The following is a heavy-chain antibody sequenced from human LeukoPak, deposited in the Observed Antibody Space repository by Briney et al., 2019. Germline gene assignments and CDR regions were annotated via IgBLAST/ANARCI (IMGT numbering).Heavy chain of an antibody. Sequence: SVKVSCKASGGTFSSYAISWVRQAPGQGLEWMGGIIPIFGTANYAQKFQGRVTITTDESTSTAYMELSSLRSEDTAVYYCATSRTSYGVGFDYWGQGTLVTVSS. V-gene: IGHV1-69*05. CDR3: ATSRTSYGVGFDY. D-gene: IGHD4-17*01. CDR2: IIPIFGTA. J-gene: IGHJ4*02. CDR1: GGTFSSYA.